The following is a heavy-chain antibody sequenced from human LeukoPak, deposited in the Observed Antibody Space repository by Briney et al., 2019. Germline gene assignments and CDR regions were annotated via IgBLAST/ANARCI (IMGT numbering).Heavy chain of an antibody. CDR1: GGTFSSYA. J-gene: IGHJ3*02. CDR3: AMRLEGAIYAFDI. D-gene: IGHD2-21*01. Sequence: GSSVKVSCKASGGTFSSYAISWVRQAPGQGLEWMGGIIPIFGTANYAQKFQGRVTITADESTSTAYMELSSLRSEDTAVYYCAMRLEGAIYAFDIWGQGTMVTVSS. V-gene: IGHV1-69*01. CDR2: IIPIFGTA.